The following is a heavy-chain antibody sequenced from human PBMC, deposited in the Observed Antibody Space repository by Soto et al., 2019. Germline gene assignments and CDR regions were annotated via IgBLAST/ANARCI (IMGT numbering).Heavy chain of an antibody. Sequence: PSETLSLTCAVSGGSISSYYWSWIRQPPGKGLEWIGYIYYSGSTNYNPSLKGRVTISVDTSKNQFSLKLSSVTAADTAVYYCGGSGSYYTKFDYWGQGTRVTVSS. V-gene: IGHV4-59*01. CDR1: GGSISSYY. J-gene: IGHJ4*02. CDR2: IYYSGST. D-gene: IGHD3-10*01. CDR3: GGSGSYYTKFDY.